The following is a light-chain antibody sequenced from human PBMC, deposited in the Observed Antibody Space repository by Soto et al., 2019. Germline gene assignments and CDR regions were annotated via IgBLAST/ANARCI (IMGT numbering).Light chain of an antibody. CDR1: SSDVGIYNY. CDR3: SSYTTSSTRV. CDR2: EVT. J-gene: IGLJ1*01. Sequence: QSVLTQPASMSGSPGQSIAISCTGSSSDVGIYNYVSWYQQHPGKVPKLIIYEVTNRPSGVSNRFSGSKSGNTASLTISGLQAEDEADYYCSSYTTSSTRVFGTGTKVTVL. V-gene: IGLV2-14*01.